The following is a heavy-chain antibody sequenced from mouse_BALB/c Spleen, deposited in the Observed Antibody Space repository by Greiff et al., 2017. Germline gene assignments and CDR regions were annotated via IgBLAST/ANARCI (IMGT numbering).Heavy chain of an antibody. CDR3: ALYDGYPYAMDY. J-gene: IGHJ4*01. Sequence: EVQVVESGGGLVQPGGSRKLSCAASGFTFSSFGMHWVRQAPEKGLEWVAYISSGSSTIYYADTVKGRFTISRDNPKNTLFLQMTSLRSEDTAMYYCALYDGYPYAMDYWGQGTSVTVSS. CDR1: GFTFSSFG. V-gene: IGHV5-17*02. CDR2: ISSGSSTI. D-gene: IGHD2-3*01.